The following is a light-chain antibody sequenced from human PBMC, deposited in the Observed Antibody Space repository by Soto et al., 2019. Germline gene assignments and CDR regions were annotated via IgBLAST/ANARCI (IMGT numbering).Light chain of an antibody. J-gene: IGLJ2*01. CDR2: SNN. CDR3: AAWDDSLNGVV. CDR1: SYNIGSNT. V-gene: IGLV1-44*01. Sequence: SVLTQPPSASGTPGQRVTISCSGSSYNIGSNTVNWYQQFPGTAPKLLIYSNNQRPSGVPDRFSGSKSGTSASLAISGLQSEDEADYYCAAWDDSLNGVVFGGGTKLTVL.